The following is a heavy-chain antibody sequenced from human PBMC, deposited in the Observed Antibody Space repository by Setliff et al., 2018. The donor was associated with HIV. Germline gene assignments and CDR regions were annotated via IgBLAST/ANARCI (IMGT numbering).Heavy chain of an antibody. CDR2: MNPNSSNT. CDR1: GYTFTSYD. CDR3: ARSLTGGAATRAFDI. J-gene: IGHJ3*02. Sequence: ASVKVSCKASGYTFTSYDINWVRQGTGQGLEWMGWMNPNSSNTGYAQKFQGRVTMTRNTSISTAYMELSSLRSEDTAVYYCARSLTGGAATRAFDIWGQGTMVTVS. D-gene: IGHD2-15*01. V-gene: IGHV1-8*02.